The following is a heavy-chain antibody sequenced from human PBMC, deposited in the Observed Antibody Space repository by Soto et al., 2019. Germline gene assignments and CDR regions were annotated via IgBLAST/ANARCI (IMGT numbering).Heavy chain of an antibody. V-gene: IGHV5-51*01. CDR2: IFPGDSDT. Sequence: EVQLVQSGPEVKKPGESLKISCKGSEYTFTDFWIGWVRQVPGKGLEWMGIIFPGDSDTRYSPSFQGQVTMSADTSINTAYLEWSSLKASDTARYYCARHLAEPEGYFDYWGQGTLVTVSS. J-gene: IGHJ4*02. D-gene: IGHD2-15*01. CDR1: EYTFTDFW. CDR3: ARHLAEPEGYFDY.